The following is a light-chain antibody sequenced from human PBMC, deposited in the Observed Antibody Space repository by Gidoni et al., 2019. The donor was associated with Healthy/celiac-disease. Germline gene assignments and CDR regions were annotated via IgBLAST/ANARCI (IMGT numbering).Light chain of an antibody. V-gene: IGKV3-20*01. CDR3: QQYGSSPFT. CDR1: QSVSSSY. Sequence: EIVLTQYPVTLSLSPGERATLSCRASQSVSSSYLAWYQQKPGQAPRLLIYGASSRATGIPDRFSGSGSGTDFTLTISRLEPEDFAVYYCQQYGSSPFTFGPGTKVDIK. J-gene: IGKJ3*01. CDR2: GAS.